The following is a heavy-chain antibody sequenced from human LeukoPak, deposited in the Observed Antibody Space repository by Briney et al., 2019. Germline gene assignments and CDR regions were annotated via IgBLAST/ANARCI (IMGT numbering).Heavy chain of an antibody. V-gene: IGHV3-66*01. CDR1: GFTVSSNY. D-gene: IGHD3-22*01. CDR2: IYSGGST. J-gene: IGHJ4*02. CDR3: AGGGSGYYVFDY. Sequence: GGSLRLSCAASGFTVSSNYMSWVRQAPGKGLEWVSFIYSGGSTYYADSVKGRFTISRDNSKNTVYLQMNSLRAEDTPVYYCAGGGSGYYVFDYWGQGTLVTVSS.